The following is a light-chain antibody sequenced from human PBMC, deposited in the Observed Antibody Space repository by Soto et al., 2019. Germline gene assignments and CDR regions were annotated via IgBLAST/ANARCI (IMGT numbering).Light chain of an antibody. CDR3: SSYTSSSTRV. CDR2: EVI. Sequence: QSALTQPASVSGSPGQSVTISCTGTSSDVGGYNDVSWYQQHPGNAPKLMIYEVINRPSGVANRFSGSKSGNTASLTISGLHAEDEADYYCSSYTSSSTRVFGGGTKLTVL. V-gene: IGLV2-14*01. J-gene: IGLJ3*02. CDR1: SSDVGGYND.